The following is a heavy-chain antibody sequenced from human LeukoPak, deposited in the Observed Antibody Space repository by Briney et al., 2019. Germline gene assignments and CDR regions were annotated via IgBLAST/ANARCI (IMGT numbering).Heavy chain of an antibody. J-gene: IGHJ4*02. CDR3: ARDRELGY. D-gene: IGHD3-10*01. V-gene: IGHV4-61*02. CDR1: GGSISSGSYY. CDR2: IYTSGST. Sequence: SETLSLTCTVSGGSISSGSYYWSWIRQPAGKGLEWIGRIYTSGSTNYNPSLKSRVTITVDTSKNQFSLKLSSVTAADTAVYYCARDRELGYWGQGTLVTVSS.